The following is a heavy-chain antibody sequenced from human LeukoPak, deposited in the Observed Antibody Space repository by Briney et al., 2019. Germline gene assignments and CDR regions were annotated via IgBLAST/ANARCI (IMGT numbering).Heavy chain of an antibody. V-gene: IGHV3-69-1*01. CDR2: ISSSSYI. Sequence: GGSLRLSCAASGFTFSDYYTSWIRQAPGKGLEWVSSISSSSYIYYADSVKGRFTISRDNAKNSLYLQMNSLRAEDTAVYYCAREIAARLFDYWGQGTLVTVSS. D-gene: IGHD6-6*01. CDR3: AREIAARLFDY. CDR1: GFTFSDYY. J-gene: IGHJ4*02.